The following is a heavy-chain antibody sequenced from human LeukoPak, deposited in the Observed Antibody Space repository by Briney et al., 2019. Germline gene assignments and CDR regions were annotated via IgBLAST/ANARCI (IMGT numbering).Heavy chain of an antibody. Sequence: SENLSLTCTVSGGSISSYYWSRIRQPPGKGLEWIGYIYYSGSTNYNPSLKSRVTISVDTSKNQFSLKLSSVTAADTAVYYCAREDSGSSGYVFDPWGQGTLVTVSS. D-gene: IGHD3-22*01. J-gene: IGHJ5*02. CDR3: AREDSGSSGYVFDP. V-gene: IGHV4-59*01. CDR1: GGSISSYY. CDR2: IYYSGST.